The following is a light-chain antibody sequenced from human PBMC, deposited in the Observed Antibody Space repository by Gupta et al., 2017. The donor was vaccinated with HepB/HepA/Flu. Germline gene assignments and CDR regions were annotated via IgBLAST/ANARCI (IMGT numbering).Light chain of an antibody. J-gene: IGKJ4*01. CDR3: QQDNNWPLT. CDR2: GAS. Sequence: EIVMTQSPVTLSVSPGERATLSCRASQSVSSNLAWYQQKPGQAPRLLIYGASTRATGTPARFSGSGSGTEFTLTISSLHSEDFAVYYCQQDNNWPLTFGGGTKVEIK. CDR1: QSVSSN. V-gene: IGKV3-15*01.